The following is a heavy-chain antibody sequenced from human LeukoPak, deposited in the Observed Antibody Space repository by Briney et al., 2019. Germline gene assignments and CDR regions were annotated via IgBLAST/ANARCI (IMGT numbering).Heavy chain of an antibody. D-gene: IGHD6-13*01. CDR1: GGSISSGDYY. V-gene: IGHV4-31*03. CDR3: ARVARYSSSWYWFDP. CDR2: IYYSGST. Sequence: PSETLSLTCTVSGGSISSGDYYSSWIRQHPGKGLEWIGYIYYSGSTYYNPSLKSRVTISVDTSKNQFSLNLSSVTAADTAVYYCARVARYSSSWYWFDPWGQGILVTVSS. J-gene: IGHJ5*02.